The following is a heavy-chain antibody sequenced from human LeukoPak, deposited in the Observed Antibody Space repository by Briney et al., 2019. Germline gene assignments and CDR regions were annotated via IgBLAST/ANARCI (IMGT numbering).Heavy chain of an antibody. Sequence: SETLSLTCTVSGGSISSYYWGWIRQPPGKGLEWIGYIYYSGTTRYNSSLKSRVTISVDTSKNQFSLKLSSVTAADTAVYYCARGEYCSSSSCYKSAFDIWGQGTMVTVSS. CDR3: ARGEYCSSSSCYKSAFDI. CDR1: GGSISSYY. CDR2: IYYSGTT. J-gene: IGHJ3*02. D-gene: IGHD2-2*02. V-gene: IGHV4-59*01.